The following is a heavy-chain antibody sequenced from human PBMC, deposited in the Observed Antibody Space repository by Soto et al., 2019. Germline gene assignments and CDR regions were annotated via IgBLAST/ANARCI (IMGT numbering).Heavy chain of an antibody. Sequence: SETLSLTCSVSGVSVSDYHWTWIRLTPKKELQWIGFIHYNGRTDSSPSLESRVTISLDMSKNHVSLILNSVNIADTAMYYCARDNEGITGTIAVGYWFDPWGQGTLVTVSS. J-gene: IGHJ5*02. CDR1: GVSVSDYH. V-gene: IGHV4-59*02. D-gene: IGHD1-20*01. CDR2: IHYNGRT. CDR3: ARDNEGITGTIAVGYWFDP.